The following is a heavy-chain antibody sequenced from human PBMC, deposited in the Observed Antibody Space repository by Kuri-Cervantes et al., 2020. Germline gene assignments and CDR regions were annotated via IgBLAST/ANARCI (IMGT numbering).Heavy chain of an antibody. D-gene: IGHD3-10*01. J-gene: IGHJ6*03. CDR2: INSVSGYT. Sequence: ASVKVFCKASGYSFLSYGMHWVRQAPGQGLEWMGWINSVSGYTKYSQKFQARVTITSDTFASTAYMELSSLRSEDTAVYYCARDYNLSRGGTMVPEYYYMDVWGKGATVTVSS. V-gene: IGHV1-3*01. CDR1: GYSFLSYG. CDR3: ARDYNLSRGGTMVPEYYYMDV.